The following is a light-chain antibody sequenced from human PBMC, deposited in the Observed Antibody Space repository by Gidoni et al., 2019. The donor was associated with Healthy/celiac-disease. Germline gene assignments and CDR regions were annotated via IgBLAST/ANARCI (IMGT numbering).Light chain of an antibody. CDR2: GAS. V-gene: IGKV3-15*01. Sequence: EIVMTQPPATLSVSPGERATLSCRASQSVSSNLAWYQQKPGQAPRLLIYGASTRATGIPARFSGSGSGTEFTLTISSLQSEDFAVYYCQQYNNWPPGKTFGGGTKVEIK. J-gene: IGKJ4*01. CDR1: QSVSSN. CDR3: QQYNNWPPGKT.